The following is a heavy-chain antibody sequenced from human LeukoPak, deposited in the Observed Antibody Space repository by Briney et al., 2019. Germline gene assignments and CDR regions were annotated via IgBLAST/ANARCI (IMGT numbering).Heavy chain of an antibody. V-gene: IGHV3-30-3*01. D-gene: IGHD2-2*03. CDR1: GFTFSSYA. J-gene: IGHJ5*02. CDR2: ISYDGSNK. CDR3: ARARVDIVVVPAAFDP. Sequence: GSLRLSCAASGFTFSSYAMHWVRQAPGKGLEWVAVISYDGSNKYYADSVKGRFTISRDNSKNTLYLQMNSLRAEDTAVYYCARARVDIVVVPAAFDPWGQGTLVTVSS.